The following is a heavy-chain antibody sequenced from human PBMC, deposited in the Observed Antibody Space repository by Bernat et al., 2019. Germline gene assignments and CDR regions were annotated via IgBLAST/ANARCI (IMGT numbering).Heavy chain of an antibody. J-gene: IGHJ4*02. V-gene: IGHV3-21*01. Sequence: EVQLVESGGGLVKPGGSLRLSCAASGFTFSSYSMNWVRRAPGKGLEWVSSISSSSSYIYYADSVKGRFTISRDNAKNSLYLQMNSLRAEDTAVYYCARASITMVRGVITYFDYWGQGTLVTVSS. CDR3: ARASITMVRGVITYFDY. CDR1: GFTFSSYS. CDR2: ISSSSSYI. D-gene: IGHD3-10*01.